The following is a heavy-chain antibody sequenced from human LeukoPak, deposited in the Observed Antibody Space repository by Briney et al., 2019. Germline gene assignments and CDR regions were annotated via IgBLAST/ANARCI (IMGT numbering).Heavy chain of an antibody. CDR1: GGSISSYY. Sequence: SETLSLTCTVSGGSISSYYWSWIRQPPGKGLDWIGYIYYSGSTNYNPSLKSRVTISVDTSKNQFSLKLSSVTAADTAVYYCAREVPFVVVPAARHPGLNGYYYMDVWGKGTTVTVSS. CDR2: IYYSGST. V-gene: IGHV4-59*01. J-gene: IGHJ6*03. D-gene: IGHD2-2*01. CDR3: AREVPFVVVPAARHPGLNGYYYMDV.